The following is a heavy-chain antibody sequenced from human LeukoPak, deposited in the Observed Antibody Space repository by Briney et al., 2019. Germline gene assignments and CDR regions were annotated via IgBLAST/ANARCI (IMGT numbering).Heavy chain of an antibody. D-gene: IGHD3-22*01. CDR3: AKGDYYDSSGCFDY. CDR2: ISGSGGST. V-gene: IGHV3-23*01. Sequence: PGGSLRLSCAASGFTVSSNYMSWVRQAPGKGLEWVSAISGSGGSTYYADSVKGRFTISRDNSKNTLYLQMNSLRAEDTAVYYCAKGDYYDSSGCFDYWGQGTLVTVSS. J-gene: IGHJ4*02. CDR1: GFTVSSNY.